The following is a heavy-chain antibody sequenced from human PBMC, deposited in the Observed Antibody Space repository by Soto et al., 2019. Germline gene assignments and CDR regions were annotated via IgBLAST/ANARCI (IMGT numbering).Heavy chain of an antibody. J-gene: IGHJ4*02. CDR2: ISTYNGKT. CDR3: ARDNGDSSAPLFDY. D-gene: IGHD3-22*01. V-gene: IGHV1-18*01. CDR1: GYSYANYG. Sequence: QIHLAQSGPEVKKPGASVKVSCTSSGYSYANYGLSWVRQAPGQGLEWMGWISTYNGKTDYAQKFQDRFTLTIDTPPTKGYREVRHLIFDDTAIYYCARDNGDSSAPLFDYGGQGTLVPVSS.